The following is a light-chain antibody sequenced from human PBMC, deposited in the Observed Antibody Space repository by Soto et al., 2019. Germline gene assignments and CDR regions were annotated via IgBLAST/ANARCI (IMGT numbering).Light chain of an antibody. Sequence: EIVMTQSPATLSVSPGERATLSCRASQSVSSNLAWYQQKPGQAPRLLIYGASTRATGIPARFSGSGSGTEFTLTISSLQSEDFAVYYCHQYGSSPTTLGQGTKVEIK. CDR2: GAS. J-gene: IGKJ1*01. CDR3: HQYGSSPTT. V-gene: IGKV3-15*01. CDR1: QSVSSN.